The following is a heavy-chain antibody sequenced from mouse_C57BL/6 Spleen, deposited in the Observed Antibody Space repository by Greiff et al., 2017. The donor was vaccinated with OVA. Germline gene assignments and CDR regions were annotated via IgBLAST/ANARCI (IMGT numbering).Heavy chain of an antibody. V-gene: IGHV1-18*01. Sequence: EVKLQQSGPELVKPGASVKIPCKASGYTFTDYNMDWVKQSHGKSLEWIGDINPNNGGTIYNQKFKGKATLTVDKSSSTAYMELRSLTSEDTAVYYCARGRSEFAYWGQGTLVTVSA. J-gene: IGHJ3*01. CDR1: GYTFTDYN. CDR2: INPNNGGT. CDR3: ARGRSEFAY.